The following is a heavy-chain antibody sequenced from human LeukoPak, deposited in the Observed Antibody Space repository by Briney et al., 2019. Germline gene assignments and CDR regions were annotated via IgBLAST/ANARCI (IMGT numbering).Heavy chain of an antibody. J-gene: IGHJ4*02. Sequence: GGSLRLSCAASGFTFSSYGMSWVRQAPGKGLEWVADISYDGNDRYYTDSAKGRFTISRDDSKNTVYLQMNSLRAEDTAVYFCARGFWSQGYYFDSWGQGSLVIVSS. CDR3: ARGFWSQGYYFDS. CDR1: GFTFSSYG. CDR2: ISYDGNDR. D-gene: IGHD3-3*01. V-gene: IGHV3-30*03.